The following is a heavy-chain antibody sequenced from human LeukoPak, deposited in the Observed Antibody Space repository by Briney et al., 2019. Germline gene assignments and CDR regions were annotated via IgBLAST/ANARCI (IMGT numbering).Heavy chain of an antibody. Sequence: SETLSLTCTVSGDSISNYYWSWIRQPPGKGLEWIGYIYYSESTNYNPSLKSRVTISTDTSKSQFSLNLRSVTAEDTGIYYCARGRCRNSGCRPYFDYWGQGTQVTVSS. CDR3: ARGRCRNSGCRPYFDY. V-gene: IGHV4-59*01. J-gene: IGHJ4*02. D-gene: IGHD2/OR15-2a*01. CDR1: GDSISNYY. CDR2: IYYSEST.